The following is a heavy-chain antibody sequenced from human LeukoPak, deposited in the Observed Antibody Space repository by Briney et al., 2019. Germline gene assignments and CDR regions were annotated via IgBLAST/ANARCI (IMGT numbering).Heavy chain of an antibody. CDR2: ITLSGGST. V-gene: IGHV3-23*01. Sequence: PGGSLRLSCAASGFTFSYYDMSWVRPAPGKGLEWVDSITLSGGSTFYADSVKGQFTISRDNSKNTLYLQMNSLSAEDTAVYYCAKRGNPAVGHHYLDVWGKGTTVSVSS. D-gene: IGHD2-2*01. J-gene: IGHJ6*03. CDR1: GFTFSYYD. CDR3: AKRGNPAVGHHYLDV.